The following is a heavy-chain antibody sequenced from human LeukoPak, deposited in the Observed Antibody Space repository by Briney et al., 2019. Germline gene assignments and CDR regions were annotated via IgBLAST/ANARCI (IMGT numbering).Heavy chain of an antibody. J-gene: IGHJ4*02. CDR1: GFTFSDYY. CDR2: ISSSGSTI. D-gene: IGHD5-12*01. CDR3: ARARYGGYSYYFDY. V-gene: IGHV3-11*04. Sequence: GGSLRLSCAASGFTFSDYYMSWIRQAPGKGLEWVSYISSSGSTIYYADSVKGRFTVSRDNAKNTLYLQMNSLRAEDTAVYYCARARYGGYSYYFDYWGQGTLVTVSS.